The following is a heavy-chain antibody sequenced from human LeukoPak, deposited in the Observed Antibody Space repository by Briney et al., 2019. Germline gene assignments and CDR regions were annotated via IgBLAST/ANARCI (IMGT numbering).Heavy chain of an antibody. CDR2: IRYDGSNK. J-gene: IGHJ4*02. D-gene: IGHD5-18*01. V-gene: IGHV3-30*02. CDR3: AKDREWHTAMVIDPYFDY. Sequence: PGGSLRFSCAASGFTFSSYGMHWVRQAPGKGLEWVAFIRYDGSNKYYADSVKGRFTISRGNSKNTLYLQMNSLRAEDTAVYYCAKDREWHTAMVIDPYFDYWGQGTLVTVSS. CDR1: GFTFSSYG.